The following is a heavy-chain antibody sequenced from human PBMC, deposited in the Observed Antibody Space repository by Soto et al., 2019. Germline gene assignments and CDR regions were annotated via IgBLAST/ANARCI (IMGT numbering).Heavy chain of an antibody. J-gene: IGHJ4*02. CDR1: GGSISSYY. CDR2: IYYSGST. D-gene: IGHD5-12*01. Sequence: SETLSLTCTVSGGSISSYYWSWIRQPPGKGLEWIGYIYYSGSTNYNPSLKSRVTISVDTSKNQFSLRLISVTAADTAKYFCAREGNLGRWLQPLDFWGRGTLVTVSS. V-gene: IGHV4-59*01. CDR3: AREGNLGRWLQPLDF.